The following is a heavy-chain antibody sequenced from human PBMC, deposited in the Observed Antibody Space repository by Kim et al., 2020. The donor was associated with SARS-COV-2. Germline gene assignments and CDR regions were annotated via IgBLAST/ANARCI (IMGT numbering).Heavy chain of an antibody. CDR3: APNVGVVNFDY. J-gene: IGHJ4*02. V-gene: IGHV3-23*01. CDR2: T. Sequence: TYYADSVKGRFTISRDNSKNPLYLQMNSLRAEDTAVYYCAPNVGVVNFDYWGQGTLVTVSS. D-gene: IGHD2-15*01.